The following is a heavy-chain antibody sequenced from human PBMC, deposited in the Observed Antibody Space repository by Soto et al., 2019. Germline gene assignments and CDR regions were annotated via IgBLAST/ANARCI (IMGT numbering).Heavy chain of an antibody. CDR2: ISGSGGST. J-gene: IGHJ4*02. CDR1: GFTFSSYA. D-gene: IGHD3-10*01. V-gene: IGHV3-23*01. Sequence: GGSLRLSCAASGFTFSSYAMSWVRQAPGKGLEWVSAISGSGGSTYYADSVKGRFTISRDNSKNTLYLQMNSLRAEDTAVYYCAIKTMVRGVIPLDYWGQGTLVTVSS. CDR3: AIKTMVRGVIPLDY.